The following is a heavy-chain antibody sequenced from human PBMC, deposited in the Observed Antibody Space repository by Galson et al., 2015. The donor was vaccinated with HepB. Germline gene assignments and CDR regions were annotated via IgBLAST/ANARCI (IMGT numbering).Heavy chain of an antibody. CDR2: IKQDGSEK. CDR1: GFTFNNFW. CDR3: ARHYDYVWGSYRIPGGYFDY. Sequence: SLRLSCAASGFTFNNFWMSWVRQAPGKGLEWVANIKQDGSEKYYVDSVKGRFTISRDNAKHSLYLQMNSLRAEDTAVYYRARHYDYVWGSYRIPGGYFDYWGQGTLVTVSP. V-gene: IGHV3-7*03. J-gene: IGHJ4*02. D-gene: IGHD3-16*02.